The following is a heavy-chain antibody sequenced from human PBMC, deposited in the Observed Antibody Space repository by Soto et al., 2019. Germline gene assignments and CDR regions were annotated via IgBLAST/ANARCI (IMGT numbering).Heavy chain of an antibody. V-gene: IGHV1-69*06. J-gene: IGHJ6*02. CDR1: GGTFSSYA. Sequence: SVKVSCKASGGTFSSYAISWVRQAPVQGLEWMGGIIPIFGTANYAQKFQGRVTITADKSTSTAYMELSSLRSEDTAVYYCASPDAEGGVYYYYGMDVWGQGTTVTVSS. CDR2: IIPIFGTA. D-gene: IGHD3-16*01. CDR3: ASPDAEGGVYYYYGMDV.